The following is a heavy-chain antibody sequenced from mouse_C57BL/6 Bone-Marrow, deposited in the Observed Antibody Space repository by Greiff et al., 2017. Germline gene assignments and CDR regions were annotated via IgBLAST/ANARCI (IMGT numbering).Heavy chain of an antibody. V-gene: IGHV1-64*01. J-gene: IGHJ3*01. CDR1: GYTFTSYG. CDR3: EKRAAY. CDR2: IHPNSGST. Sequence: QVQLQQPGAELVKPGASVTLSCKASGYTFTSYGMHWVKQRPGQGLEWIGMIHPNSGSTNYNEKFKSKATLTGDKSSSTACMQLGSLASEDSAVYDWEKRAAYWGQGTVVTVTA.